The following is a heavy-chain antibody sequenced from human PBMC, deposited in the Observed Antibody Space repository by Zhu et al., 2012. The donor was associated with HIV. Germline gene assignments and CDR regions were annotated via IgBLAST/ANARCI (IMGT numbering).Heavy chain of an antibody. V-gene: IGHV3-23*01. CDR2: ISASGGSS. D-gene: IGHD3-3*01. CDR1: GFTFSRFA. Sequence: EVQLLESGGGLVQPGGSLRLSCAASGFTFSRFAMRWVRQAPGKGLEWVSGISASGGSSDYAHSVKGRFTISRDNSKNTLYLQVNSLRAEDTAVYYCAKXLLRSGAFDIWGQGTLVSVSS. J-gene: IGHJ3*02. CDR3: AKXLLRSGAFDI.